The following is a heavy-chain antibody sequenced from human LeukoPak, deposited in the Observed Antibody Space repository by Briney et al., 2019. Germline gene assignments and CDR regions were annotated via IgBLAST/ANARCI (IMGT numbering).Heavy chain of an antibody. CDR2: ISWTSGSI. Sequence: SLRLSCAASGFTFDDYAIRWGRRAPREGLGWGSGISWTSGSIGYADSVKGRFTISRDNAKNSLYLQMNSLRAEDTALYYRAKDAGEGYSSSWYYYGMDVWGQGTTVTVSS. CDR3: AKDAGEGYSSSWYYYGMDV. V-gene: IGHV3-9*01. CDR1: GFTFDDYA. D-gene: IGHD6-13*01. J-gene: IGHJ6*02.